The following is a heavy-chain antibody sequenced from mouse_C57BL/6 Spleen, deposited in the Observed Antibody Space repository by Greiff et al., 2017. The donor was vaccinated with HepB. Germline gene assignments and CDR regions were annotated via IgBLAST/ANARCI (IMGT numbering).Heavy chain of an antibody. CDR2: IYPRDGST. V-gene: IGHV1-85*01. J-gene: IGHJ2*01. D-gene: IGHD1-1*01. Sequence: QVQLQQSGPELVKPGASVKLSCKASGYTFTSYDINWVQQRPGQGLEWIGWIYPRDGSTKYNEKFKGKATLTVDTSSSTAYMELHSLTSEDSAVYFCAREGYYGSHYFDYWGQGTTLTVSS. CDR3: AREGYYGSHYFDY. CDR1: GYTFTSYD.